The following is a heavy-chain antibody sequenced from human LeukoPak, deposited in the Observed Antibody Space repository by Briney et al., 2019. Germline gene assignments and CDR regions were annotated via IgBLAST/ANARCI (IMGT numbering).Heavy chain of an antibody. CDR1: GGTFSSYA. CDR3: ALPCSGGSCYSLLRYYYYGMDV. D-gene: IGHD2-15*01. CDR2: IIPIFGTA. V-gene: IGHV1-69*13. J-gene: IGHJ6*02. Sequence: SVKVSCKASGGTFSSYAISWVRQAPGQGLEWMGGIIPIFGTANYAQKIQGRVTITADESTSTAYMELSSLRSEDTAVYYCALPCSGGSCYSLLRYYYYGMDVWGQGTTVTVSS.